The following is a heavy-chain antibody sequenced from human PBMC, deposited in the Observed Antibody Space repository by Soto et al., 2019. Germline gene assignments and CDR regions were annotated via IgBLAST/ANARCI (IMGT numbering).Heavy chain of an antibody. D-gene: IGHD4-17*01. CDR2: TMPFLGSP. J-gene: IGHJ6*02. V-gene: IGHV1-69*01. Sequence: QVQLVQSGAEVKKPGSSVKVSCEASGGTFNKFAISWVRQAPGQGLEWLGRTMPFLGSPEYAQKSQGRVTISADESANSVYMQVSGVRCEDTAIYYCARGGTSYGDDVGEASYPNVLDVWGQGPTVTVSS. CDR1: GGTFNKFA. CDR3: ARGGTSYGDDVGEASYPNVLDV.